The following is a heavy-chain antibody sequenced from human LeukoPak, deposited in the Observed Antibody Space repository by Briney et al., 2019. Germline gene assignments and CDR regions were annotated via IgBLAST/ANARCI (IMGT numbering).Heavy chain of an antibody. J-gene: IGHJ4*02. CDR2: IKSKTDGETT. D-gene: IGHD3-16*02. CDR3: TTDYYDYVWGSYRPDY. Sequence: GGSLRPSCAASGFTFSNAWMTWVRQAPGQGLEWGARIKSKTDGETTDYAAPVKGRFTISRDDSKNTLYLQMNSLKTEDTAVYYCTTDYYDYVWGSYRPDYWGQGTLVTVSS. V-gene: IGHV3-15*01. CDR1: GFTFSNAW.